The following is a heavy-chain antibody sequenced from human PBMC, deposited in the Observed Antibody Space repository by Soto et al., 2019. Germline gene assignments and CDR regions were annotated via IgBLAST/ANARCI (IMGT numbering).Heavy chain of an antibody. CDR3: AHSLVPDSGSRGACDY. J-gene: IGHJ4*02. CDR2: IYWDDDK. V-gene: IGHV2-5*02. D-gene: IGHD6-6*01. CDR1: GFSLSTSGVG. Sequence: QITLKESGPTLVKPTQTLTLTCTFSGFSLSTSGVGVGWIRQPPGKALEWLALIYWDDDKRYSPSLKSRLTITKDTSKNQVVLTMTNMDPVDTATYYCAHSLVPDSGSRGACDYWGQGTLVTVSS.